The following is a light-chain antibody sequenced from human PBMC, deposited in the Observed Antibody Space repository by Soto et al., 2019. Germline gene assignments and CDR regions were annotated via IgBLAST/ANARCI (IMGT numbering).Light chain of an antibody. CDR3: QQYGSSPLIT. CDR2: GAS. J-gene: IGKJ5*01. V-gene: IGKV3-20*01. Sequence: EIVLTQSPGTLSLSPGERATLSCRASQSISNNYLAWYQQKPGQAPRFIIYGASTRATGIPGRFSGSGSGTDFTLTVSRLEPEDFAVYYCQQYGSSPLITFGQGTRLEIK. CDR1: QSISNNY.